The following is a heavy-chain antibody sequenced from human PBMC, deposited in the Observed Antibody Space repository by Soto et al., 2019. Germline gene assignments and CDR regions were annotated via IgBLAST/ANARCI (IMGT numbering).Heavy chain of an antibody. CDR2: IYHSGTT. D-gene: IGHD2-2*01. CDR1: GGSISSGGYY. J-gene: IGHJ5*02. Sequence: QVQLQESGPGLVKPSQTLSLTCTVSGGSISSGGYYWSWIRQHPGKGLEWIGYIYHSGTTYYNPSLRSRVTISVDTSKNQSPGKLTPLTAADTAVNYCARVRGNQLRGWFAPWAQGTLVTFSP. V-gene: IGHV4-31*03. CDR3: ARVRGNQLRGWFAP.